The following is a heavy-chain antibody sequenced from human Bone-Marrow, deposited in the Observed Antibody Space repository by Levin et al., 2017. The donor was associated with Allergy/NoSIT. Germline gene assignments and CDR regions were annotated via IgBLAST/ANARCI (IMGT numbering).Heavy chain of an antibody. V-gene: IGHV3-30*18. Sequence: GGSLRLSCAASGFTFSSYGMHWVRQAPGKGLEWVAVISYDGSNKYYADSVKGRFTISRDNSKNTLYLQMNSLRAEDTAVYYCAKVVRAYCGGDCYSYYDYGMDVWGQGTTVTVSS. D-gene: IGHD2-21*02. CDR3: AKVVRAYCGGDCYSYYDYGMDV. CDR1: GFTFSSYG. J-gene: IGHJ6*02. CDR2: ISYDGSNK.